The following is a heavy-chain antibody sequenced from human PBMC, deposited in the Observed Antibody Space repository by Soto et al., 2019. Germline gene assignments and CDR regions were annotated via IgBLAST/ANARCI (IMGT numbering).Heavy chain of an antibody. Sequence: SETLSLTCTVAGGSISSGGYYWNWIRQHPGKGLEWIGYIYYSGSTYYNPSLKSRLTISVDTSKNQFSLKLSSVTAADTAVYYCARERIRFLDIEHWFDPWGQRTLVTVSS. CDR1: GGSISSGGYY. J-gene: IGHJ5*02. CDR2: IYYSGST. CDR3: ARERIRFLDIEHWFDP. V-gene: IGHV4-31*03. D-gene: IGHD3-3*01.